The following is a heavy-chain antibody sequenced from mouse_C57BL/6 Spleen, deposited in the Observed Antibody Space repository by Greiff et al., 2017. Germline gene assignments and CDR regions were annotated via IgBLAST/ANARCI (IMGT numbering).Heavy chain of an antibody. J-gene: IGHJ1*03. CDR1: GFTFSSYA. CDR2: ISDGGSYT. V-gene: IGHV5-4*01. D-gene: IGHD1-1*01. CDR3: ARDRTLTTVVRGWYNGV. Sequence: EVKVEESGGGLVKPGGSLKLSCAASGFTFSSYAMSWVRQTPEKRLEWVATISDGGSYTYYPDNVKGRFTISGDNAKNNLYLQMSHLTSEDTAMYYCARDRTLTTVVRGWYNGVWGTGTTVTVSS.